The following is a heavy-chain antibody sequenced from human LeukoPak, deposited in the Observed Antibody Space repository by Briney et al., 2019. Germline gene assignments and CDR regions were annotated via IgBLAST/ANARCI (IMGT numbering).Heavy chain of an antibody. CDR1: GFTFSTYG. CDR3: ARDGGEQLVGPFDY. D-gene: IGHD6-6*01. Sequence: GGSLRLSCAASGFTFSTYGMHWVRQAPGKGLEWVAFIRYGGSNKYYADSVKGRFTISRDNSKNTLYLQMNSLRAEDTAVYYCARDGGEQLVGPFDYWGQGTLVTVSS. J-gene: IGHJ4*02. V-gene: IGHV3-30*02. CDR2: IRYGGSNK.